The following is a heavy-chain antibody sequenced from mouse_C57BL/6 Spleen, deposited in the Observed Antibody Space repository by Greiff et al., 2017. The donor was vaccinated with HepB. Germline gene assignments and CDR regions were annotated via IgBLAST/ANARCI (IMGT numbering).Heavy chain of an antibody. V-gene: IGHV14-4*01. Sequence: VHVKQSGAELVRPGASVKLSCTASGFNIKDDYMHWVKQRPEQGLEWIGWIDPENGDTEYASKFQGKATITADTSSNTAYLQLSSLTSEDTAVYYCPTAYDSNSAAYWGQGTLVTVSA. D-gene: IGHD2-5*01. CDR1: GFNIKDDY. J-gene: IGHJ3*01. CDR3: PTAYDSNSAAY. CDR2: IDPENGDT.